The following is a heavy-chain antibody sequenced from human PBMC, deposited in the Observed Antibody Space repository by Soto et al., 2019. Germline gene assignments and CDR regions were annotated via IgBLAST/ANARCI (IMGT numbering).Heavy chain of an antibody. J-gene: IGHJ6*03. CDR2: IKQDGSEK. V-gene: IGHV3-7*01. D-gene: IGHD6-6*01. CDR1: GFTFSSYW. Sequence: GGSLRLSCAASGFTFSSYWMSWVRQAPGKGLEWVANIKQDGSEKYYVDSVKGRFTISRDNAKNSLYLQMNSLRAEDTAVYYCARDFSAIAARPNFIRCYYYMDVWGKGTTVTVSS. CDR3: ARDFSAIAARPNFIRCYYYMDV.